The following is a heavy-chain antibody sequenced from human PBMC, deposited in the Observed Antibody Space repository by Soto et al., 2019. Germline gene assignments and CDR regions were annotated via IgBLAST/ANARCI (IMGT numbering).Heavy chain of an antibody. V-gene: IGHV3-53*01. CDR2: IYSGGYT. J-gene: IGHJ4*02. CDR3: APRPGGGGY. D-gene: IGHD3-10*01. CDR1: GFTVSNNY. Sequence: EVQLVESGGGLIQPGGSLRLSCAVSGFTVSNNYMSWVRQAPGKGLEGVSVIYSGGYTAYGDSVKGRFTISRDNSKKPLYCQMKSLRPSSTAVIFGAPRPGGGGYWGQGTLVTVSS.